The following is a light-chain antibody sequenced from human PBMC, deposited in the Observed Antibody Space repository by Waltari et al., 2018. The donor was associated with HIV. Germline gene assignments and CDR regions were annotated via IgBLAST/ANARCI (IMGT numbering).Light chain of an antibody. J-gene: IGKJ2*01. CDR2: GAS. V-gene: IGKV1-NL1*01. CDR3: QQYYTLPYT. Sequence: DIQMAQSPSSLSASVGARVTVTCRASQGISDSLAWYQHTPGQAPKLLLSGASTLESGVPSRFSGGGTGTDYTLTISSLQPEDSATYYCQQYYTLPYTCGQGTKLEIK. CDR1: QGISDS.